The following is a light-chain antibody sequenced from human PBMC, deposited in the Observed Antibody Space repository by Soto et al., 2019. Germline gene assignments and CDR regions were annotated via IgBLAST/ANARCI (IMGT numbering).Light chain of an antibody. J-gene: IGKJ1*01. CDR2: AAS. CDR1: QGISNY. V-gene: IGKV1-27*01. Sequence: DIQMTQSPSSLSASVGDRVTITCRASQGISNYLAWYKQKPGKVPKLLIYAASTLQSGVPSRFSGSGSGTDFTRTISSLQPEDVATYYCQKYNGAPWTFGQGTKVE. CDR3: QKYNGAPWT.